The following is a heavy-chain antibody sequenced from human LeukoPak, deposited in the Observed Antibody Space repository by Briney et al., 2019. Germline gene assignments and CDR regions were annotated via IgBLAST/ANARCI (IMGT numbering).Heavy chain of an antibody. CDR1: GFTFSSYW. J-gene: IGHJ5*02. CDR2: ISSDGSST. CDR3: ARGVGYCSSTSCYWWFDP. D-gene: IGHD2-2*01. V-gene: IGHV3-74*01. Sequence: GGSLRLSCAASGFTFSSYWMHWVRQAPGKGLVWVSRISSDGSSTSCADSVKGRFTISRDNAKNTLYLQMNSLRAEDTAVYYCARGVGYCSSTSCYWWFDPWGQGTLVTVSS.